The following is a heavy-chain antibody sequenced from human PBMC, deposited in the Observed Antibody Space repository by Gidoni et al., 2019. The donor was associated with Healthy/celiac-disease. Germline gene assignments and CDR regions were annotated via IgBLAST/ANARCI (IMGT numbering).Heavy chain of an antibody. CDR3: ARVCPPVGYYFDY. Sequence: QVQLQESGPGLVKPSETLSLTCAVSGYSLSSGYYWGWIRQPPGKGLEWIGSIYHSGSTYYNPSLKSRVTISVDTSKNQFSLKLSSVTAADTAVYYCARVCPPVGYYFDYWGQGTLVTVSS. CDR1: GYSLSSGYY. J-gene: IGHJ4*02. V-gene: IGHV4-38-2*01. CDR2: IYHSGST.